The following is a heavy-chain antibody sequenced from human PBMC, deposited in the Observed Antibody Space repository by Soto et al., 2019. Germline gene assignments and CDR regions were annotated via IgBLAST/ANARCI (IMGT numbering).Heavy chain of an antibody. Sequence: SETLSLTCTVSGDTSTSYYWGWIRQAPGKGLEWIGHIHNSGTSTHNPSLNGRVTISIDMSKKQFSLKLTSLTSADTAVYYCARDFYDSVGYTWFDSWSQGTMVTVSS. V-gene: IGHV4-59*01. CDR2: IHNSGTS. CDR3: ARDFYDSVGYTWFDS. J-gene: IGHJ5*01. CDR1: GDTSTSYY. D-gene: IGHD3-22*01.